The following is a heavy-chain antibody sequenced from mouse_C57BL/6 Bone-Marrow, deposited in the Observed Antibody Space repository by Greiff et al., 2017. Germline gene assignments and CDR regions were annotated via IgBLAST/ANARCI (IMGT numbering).Heavy chain of an antibody. V-gene: IGHV1-81*01. CDR2: IYPRSGNT. CDR1: GYTFTSYG. CDR3: ARWPWFAY. Sequence: VMLVESGAELARPGASVKLSCKASGYTFTSYGISWVKQRTGQGLEWIGEIYPRSGNTYYNEKFKGKATLTADKSSSTAYMELRSLTSEDSAVYFCARWPWFAYWGQGTLVTVSA. J-gene: IGHJ3*01.